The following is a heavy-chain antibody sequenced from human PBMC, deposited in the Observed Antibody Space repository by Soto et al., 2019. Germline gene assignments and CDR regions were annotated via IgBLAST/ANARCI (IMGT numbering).Heavy chain of an antibody. CDR2: ISYDGSNK. D-gene: IGHD3-10*01. CDR3: AKDLGGSGSYYFDY. Sequence: CAASGFTFSSYGMHWVRQAPGKGLEWVAVISYDGSNKYYADSVKGRFTISRDNFKNTLYLQMDSLRAEDTAVYYCAKDLGGSGSYYFDYWGQGTLVTVSS. J-gene: IGHJ4*02. V-gene: IGHV3-30*18. CDR1: GFTFSSYG.